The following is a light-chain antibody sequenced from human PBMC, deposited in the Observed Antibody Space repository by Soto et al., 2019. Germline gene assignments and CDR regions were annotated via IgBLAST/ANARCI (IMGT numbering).Light chain of an antibody. CDR2: RNN. V-gene: IGLV1-47*01. CDR3: AAWDDSLSGLYV. J-gene: IGLJ1*01. CDR1: SSNIGSNY. Sequence: QSVLTQPPSASGSPGQRVTISCSGSSSNIGSNYVYWYQQLPGTAPKLLIFRNNQRHSGVPDRLSGSKSGNSASLDISELRSEDEADYYCAAWDDSLSGLYVFGTGTKVTVL.